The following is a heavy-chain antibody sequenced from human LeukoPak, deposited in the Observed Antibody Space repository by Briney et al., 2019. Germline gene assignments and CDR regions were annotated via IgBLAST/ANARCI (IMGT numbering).Heavy chain of an antibody. V-gene: IGHV4-39*01. J-gene: IGHJ4*02. CDR1: GGSISSSSYY. D-gene: IGHD3-22*01. Sequence: SETLSLTCTVSGGSISSSSYYWGWIRQPPGKGLEWIGSIYYSGSTYYNPSLKSRVTISVDTSKNQFSLKLSSVTAADTAVYYCARLKIVVVITTDWGQGTLVTVSS. CDR2: IYYSGST. CDR3: ARLKIVVVITTD.